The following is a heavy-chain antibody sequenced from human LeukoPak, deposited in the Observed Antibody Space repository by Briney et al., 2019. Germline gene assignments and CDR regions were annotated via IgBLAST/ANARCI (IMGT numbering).Heavy chain of an antibody. CDR1: GFTFSDYG. Sequence: GGSLRLSCAAPGFTFSDYGMHWVRQAPGKGLEWVAFIQSDGSEKSSADSVKGRFTISRDNPKNTLYLQMNSLRAEDTAVYYCAKVNGDFWSGYLGIDYWGQGTLVTVSS. J-gene: IGHJ4*02. CDR2: IQSDGSEK. D-gene: IGHD3-3*01. CDR3: AKVNGDFWSGYLGIDY. V-gene: IGHV3-30*02.